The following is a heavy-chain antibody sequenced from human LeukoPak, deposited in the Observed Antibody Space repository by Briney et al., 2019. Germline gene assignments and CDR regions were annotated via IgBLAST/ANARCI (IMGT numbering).Heavy chain of an antibody. CDR1: GGSISSSSYY. Sequence: SETLSLTCTVSGGSISSSSYYWGWIRQPPGKGLEWIGSIYYSGSTYYNPSLKSRVTISVDTSKNQFSLKLSSVTAADTAVYYCARKIGNYYGSGSYFHYYYYMDVWGKGTTVTVSS. V-gene: IGHV4-39*07. CDR3: ARKIGNYYGSGSYFHYYYYMDV. CDR2: IYYSGST. D-gene: IGHD3-10*01. J-gene: IGHJ6*03.